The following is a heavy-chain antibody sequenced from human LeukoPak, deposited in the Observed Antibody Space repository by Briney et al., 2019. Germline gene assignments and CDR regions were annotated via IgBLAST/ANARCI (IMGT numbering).Heavy chain of an antibody. V-gene: IGHV3-20*04. CDR3: ARDLSGWELQEY. J-gene: IGHJ4*02. CDR1: GFTFDDYG. CDR2: INRNGGST. D-gene: IGHD1-26*01. Sequence: GGSLRLSCEASGFTFDDYGMSWVRQPPGKGLEWVSGINRNGGSTDYADSVKGRFTISRDNAKNSHFLQMNSLRAEDTAVYYCARDLSGWELQEYWGQGTLVTVSS.